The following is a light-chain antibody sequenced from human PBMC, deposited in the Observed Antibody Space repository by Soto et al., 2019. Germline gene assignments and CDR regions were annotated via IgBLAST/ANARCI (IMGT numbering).Light chain of an antibody. CDR1: SSDVGGYNY. V-gene: IGLV2-14*03. CDR3: SSYTSGSTRVV. J-gene: IGLJ2*01. Sequence: QFALTQPASVSGSPGQSITISCTGTSSDVGGYNYVSWYQQHPGKAPKVMIYDVSKRPSGISNRFSGSKSGNTASLTISGLQVEDEADYYCSSYTSGSTRVVFGGGTKLTVL. CDR2: DVS.